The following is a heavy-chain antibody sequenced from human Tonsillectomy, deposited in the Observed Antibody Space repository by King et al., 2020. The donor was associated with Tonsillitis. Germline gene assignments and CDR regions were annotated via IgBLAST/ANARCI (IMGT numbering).Heavy chain of an antibody. D-gene: IGHD3-22*01. CDR1: GYTFTNDW. CDR3: ARHPAYFYDSSTYCLDY. CDR2: IDPSDSYT. J-gene: IGHJ4*02. Sequence: VQLVESGAEVKKPGESLRISCKGSGYTFTNDWISWVRQIPGRGLEWMGRIDPSDSYTNYSPSFQGHVTISADKSISTAYLQWSSLKASDTAMYYCARHPAYFYDSSTYCLDYWGQGTLVTVSS. V-gene: IGHV5-10-1*03.